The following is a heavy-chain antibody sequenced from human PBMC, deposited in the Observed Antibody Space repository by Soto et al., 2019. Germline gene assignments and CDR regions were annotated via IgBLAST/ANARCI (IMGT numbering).Heavy chain of an antibody. CDR2: TSFDGSNN. D-gene: IGHD3-3*01. J-gene: IGHJ6*02. CDR3: AKDFDFWSGPAFDGMDV. V-gene: IGHV3-30*18. CDR1: GFIFSNYG. Sequence: QEQLVNSGGGVVQPGRSLRLSCAASGFIFSNYGMNWVRQAPGKGLEWVALTSFDGSNNWYVDSVKGRFTISRDNSKNTLYLQMSSLRAEDTGLYYCAKDFDFWSGPAFDGMDVWGQGTTVTVSS.